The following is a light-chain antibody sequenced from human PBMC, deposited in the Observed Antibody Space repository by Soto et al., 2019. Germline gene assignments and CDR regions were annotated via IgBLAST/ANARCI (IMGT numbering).Light chain of an antibody. J-gene: IGKJ4*01. CDR2: VAS. CDR3: QQRSNWPPFT. CDR1: QSVSSY. V-gene: IGKV3-11*01. Sequence: EIVLTQSPATLSLSPGERATLSCRASQSVSSYLAWYQQKPGQAPRLLIYVASNRATGIPARFSGSGSGTDFTLTISSLEPDDFAVYYCQQRSNWPPFTFDGGTKVESK.